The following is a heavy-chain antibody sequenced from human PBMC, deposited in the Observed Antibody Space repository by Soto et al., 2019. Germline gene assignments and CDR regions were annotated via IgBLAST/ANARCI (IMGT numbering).Heavy chain of an antibody. J-gene: IGHJ5*02. CDR2: INAGNGNT. V-gene: IGHV1-3*01. D-gene: IGHD6-13*01. CDR3: ARDAAERIYSSSRGGWFDP. CDR1: GYTFTSYA. Sequence: ASVKVSCKASGYTFTSYAMHWVRQAPGQRLEWMGWINAGNGNTKYSQQFQGRVTITRDTSASTAYMELSSLRSEDTAVYYCARDAAERIYSSSRGGWFDPWGQGTLVTVSP.